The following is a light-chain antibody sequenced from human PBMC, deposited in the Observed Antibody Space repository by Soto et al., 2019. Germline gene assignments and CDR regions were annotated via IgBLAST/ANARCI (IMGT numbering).Light chain of an antibody. CDR1: SSDIGDSNY. CDR2: EIN. CDR3: SSYAGNDNCV. J-gene: IGLJ1*01. Sequence: QSALTQPPSASGSPGRSVTISCTGTSSDIGDSNYVSWYQQHPGNAPKLIMYEINKRPSGVPGRFSGSKSGNTASLTVSGLQAEDEAGYYCSSYAGNDNCVFGTGTKVTVL. V-gene: IGLV2-8*01.